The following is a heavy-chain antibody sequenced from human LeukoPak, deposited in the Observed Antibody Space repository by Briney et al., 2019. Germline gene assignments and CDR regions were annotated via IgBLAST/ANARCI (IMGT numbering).Heavy chain of an antibody. CDR1: GYTFTSYD. CDR2: MNPNSGNT. J-gene: IGHJ4*02. D-gene: IGHD6-13*01. CDR3: ARGVAAAGQYYFDY. V-gene: IGHV1-8*01. Sequence: ASVKVSCKASGYTFTSYDINWARQATGQGLEWMGWMNPNSGNTGYAQKFQGRVTMTRNTSISTAYMELSSLRSEDTAVYYCARGVAAAGQYYFDYWGQGTLVTVSS.